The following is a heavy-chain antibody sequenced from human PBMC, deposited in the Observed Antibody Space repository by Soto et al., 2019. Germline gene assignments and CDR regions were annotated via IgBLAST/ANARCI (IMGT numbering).Heavy chain of an antibody. J-gene: IGHJ3*02. Sequence: GASVKVSCKASGYTFTSYGISWVRQAPGQGLEWMGWISAYNGNTNYAQKLRGRVTMTTDTSTSTAYMELRSLRSDDTAVYYCARGGYCSGGSCYDAFDIWGQGTMVTVSS. CDR1: GYTFTSYG. CDR3: ARGGYCSGGSCYDAFDI. CDR2: ISAYNGNT. V-gene: IGHV1-18*04. D-gene: IGHD2-15*01.